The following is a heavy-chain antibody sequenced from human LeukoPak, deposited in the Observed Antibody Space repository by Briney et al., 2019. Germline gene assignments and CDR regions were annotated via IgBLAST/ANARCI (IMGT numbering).Heavy chain of an antibody. V-gene: IGHV3-66*01. CDR3: AKDLIRDLWFGES. CDR2: IYSGGST. D-gene: IGHD3-10*01. CDR1: GFIFSSHS. Sequence: GGSLKLSCVGSGFIFSSHSMNWVRQAPGKGLEWVSVIYSGGSTYYADSVKGRFSISRDNSKNTLYLQMNSLRPEDTAVYYCAKDLIRDLWFGESWGQGTLVTVSS. J-gene: IGHJ5*02.